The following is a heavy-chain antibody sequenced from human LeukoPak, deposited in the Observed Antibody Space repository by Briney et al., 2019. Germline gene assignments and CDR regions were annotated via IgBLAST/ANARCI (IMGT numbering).Heavy chain of an antibody. CDR3: ARYCSSTSCYFFDC. D-gene: IGHD2-2*01. J-gene: IGHJ4*02. CDR2: VYYSGST. CDR1: AGSISSYY. V-gene: IGHV4-59*08. Sequence: SETLSLTCTVSAGSISSYYWSWIRQPPGKGLEWIGYVYYSGSTNYNPSLKSRVTISVDTSKNQFSLKLSSVTAADTAVYYCARYCSSTSCYFFDCWGQGTLVTVSS.